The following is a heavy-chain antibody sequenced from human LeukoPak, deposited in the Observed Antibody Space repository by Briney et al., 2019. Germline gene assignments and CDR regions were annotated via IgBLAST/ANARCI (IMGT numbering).Heavy chain of an antibody. D-gene: IGHD5-12*01. CDR3: VRDGGVSGYDLLDY. Sequence: GGSLRLSCAASGFTFSNYWMTWVRQAPGKGLEWVAHINQDGGKEYYMDSVKARFTIPRDNAKNSLSLQMNSLRAEDTAVYYCVRDGGVSGYDLLDYWGQGTLVTVSS. J-gene: IGHJ4*02. V-gene: IGHV3-7*01. CDR2: INQDGGKE. CDR1: GFTFSNYW.